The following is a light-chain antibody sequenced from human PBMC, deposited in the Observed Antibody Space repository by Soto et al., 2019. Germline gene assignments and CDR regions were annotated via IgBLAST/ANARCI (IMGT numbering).Light chain of an antibody. J-gene: IGLJ3*02. CDR1: SSYIGAGYD. V-gene: IGLV1-40*01. Sequence: QSVLTQPPSVSGAPGQRVTISCTGTSSYIGAGYDVHWYQQLPGTAPKLLIYGNSNRPSGVPVRFSGSKSGTSVSLAITGLQAEDEADYYCQSYDSSLSGSVFGGGTKVTVL. CDR2: GNS. CDR3: QSYDSSLSGSV.